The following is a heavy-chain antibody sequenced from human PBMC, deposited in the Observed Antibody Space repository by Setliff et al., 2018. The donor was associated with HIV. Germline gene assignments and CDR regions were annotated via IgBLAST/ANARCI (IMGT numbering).Heavy chain of an antibody. CDR3: ARAAAGNTGPFDL. V-gene: IGHV4-61*02. J-gene: IGHJ4*02. CDR1: GDSINSGSYY. CDR2: VSSRGDT. Sequence: SETLSLTCTVSGDSINSGSYYWSWIRQPAGKGLEWTGRVSSRGDTNYNPSLKSRVTMSVDTSKNQFSLKLTSVTASDTAVYYCARAAAGNTGPFDLWGQGSPVTVSS. D-gene: IGHD4-17*01.